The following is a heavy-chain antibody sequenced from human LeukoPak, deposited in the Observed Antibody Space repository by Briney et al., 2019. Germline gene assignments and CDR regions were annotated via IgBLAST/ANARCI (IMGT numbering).Heavy chain of an antibody. J-gene: IGHJ4*02. CDR1: GYTFTSYY. CDR2: MNPNSGNT. Sequence: ASVKVSCTASGYTFTSYYMHWVRQATGQGLEWMGWMNPNSGNTGYAQKFQGRVTMTRNTSISTAYMELSSLRSEDTAVYYCARWGGSSFDYWGQGTLVTVSS. V-gene: IGHV1-8*02. CDR3: ARWGGSSFDY. D-gene: IGHD3-10*01.